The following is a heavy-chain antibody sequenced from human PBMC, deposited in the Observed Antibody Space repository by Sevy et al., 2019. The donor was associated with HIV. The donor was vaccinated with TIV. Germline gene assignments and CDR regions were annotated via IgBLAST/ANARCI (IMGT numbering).Heavy chain of an antibody. CDR1: GDSVSSNSAV. CDR2: TYYRSKWYN. CDR3: ARKDDSVGSFDI. V-gene: IGHV6-1*01. D-gene: IGHD3-16*01. J-gene: IGHJ3*02. Sequence: SQTLSLTCAISGDSVSSNSAVWNWIRQSPSRRLEWLGRTYYRSKWYNDYTVSVKSRITINPDTSKNQFSLQLNSVTPEDTAMYYCARKDDSVGSFDIWGQGTMVTVSS.